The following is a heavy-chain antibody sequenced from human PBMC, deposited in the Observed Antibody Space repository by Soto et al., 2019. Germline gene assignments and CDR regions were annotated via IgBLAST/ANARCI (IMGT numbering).Heavy chain of an antibody. CDR2: INPSGGST. CDR3: ARLRRGYCSSTSCYAAEQTDDAFDI. CDR1: GYTFTSYH. J-gene: IGHJ3*02. V-gene: IGHV1-46*03. D-gene: IGHD2-2*01. Sequence: ASVKVSCKASGYTFTSYHMHWVRQAPGQGLEWMGIINPSGGSTSYAQKFQGRVTMTRDTSTSTVYMELSSLRSEDTAVYYCARLRRGYCSSTSCYAAEQTDDAFDIWGQGTMVTVSS.